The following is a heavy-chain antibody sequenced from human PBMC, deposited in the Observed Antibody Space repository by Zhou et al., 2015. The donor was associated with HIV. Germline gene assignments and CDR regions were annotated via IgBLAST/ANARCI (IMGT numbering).Heavy chain of an antibody. CDR1: GYTFNNYV. Sequence: QVQLVQSGAELKRPGASVKVSCEASGYTFNNYVVNWVRQAPGRGFEWMGWINPYSNNVNYKGDFQGRVTMTTDTSTNTAYMELSSLTSDDTAIYFCARGKTWELQGLFDLWGQGTLVTISS. J-gene: IGHJ5*02. D-gene: IGHD1-26*01. V-gene: IGHV1-18*01. CDR2: INPYSNNV. CDR3: ARGKTWELQGLFDL.